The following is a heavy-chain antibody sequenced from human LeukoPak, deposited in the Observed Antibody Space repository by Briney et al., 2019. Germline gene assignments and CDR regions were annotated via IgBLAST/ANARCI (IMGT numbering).Heavy chain of an antibody. V-gene: IGHV3-48*01. CDR3: AKDSGNSRAFDI. D-gene: IGHD1-7*01. CDR1: EFTFSDYS. CDR2: ISRGSTTI. Sequence: PGGSLRLSCAASEFTFSDYSMNWVRQVPGKGLEWLSYISRGSTTIYYADSVKGRFTISRDNAKNSLYLQMNSLRVEDTAVYYCAKDSGNSRAFDIWGQGTVVTVSS. J-gene: IGHJ3*02.